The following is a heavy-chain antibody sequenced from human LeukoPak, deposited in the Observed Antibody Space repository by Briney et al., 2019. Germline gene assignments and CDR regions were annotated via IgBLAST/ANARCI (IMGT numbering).Heavy chain of an antibody. J-gene: IGHJ6*04. D-gene: IGHD2-15*01. CDR2: IYTSGST. CDR1: GGSISSYY. Sequence: SETLSLTCTVSGGSISSYYWSWIRQPPGKGLEWIGYIYTSGSTNYNPSLKSRVTISVDTSKNQFSLKLSSVTAADTAVYYCARLTPIYCSGSCHGMDVWGKGTTVTVSS. CDR3: ARLTPIYCSGSCHGMDV. V-gene: IGHV4-4*09.